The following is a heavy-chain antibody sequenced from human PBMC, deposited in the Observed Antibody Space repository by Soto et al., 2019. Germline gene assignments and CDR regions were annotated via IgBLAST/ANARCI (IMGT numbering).Heavy chain of an antibody. V-gene: IGHV4-59*01. D-gene: IGHD6-13*01. Sequence: PSETLSLTCTVSGGSISSYYWSWIRQPPGKGLEWIGYIYYSGSTNYNPSLKSRVTISVDTSKNQFSLKLSSVTAADTAVYYCARATWQQLVRFDYWGQGTLATVSS. CDR2: IYYSGST. CDR3: ARATWQQLVRFDY. J-gene: IGHJ4*02. CDR1: GGSISSYY.